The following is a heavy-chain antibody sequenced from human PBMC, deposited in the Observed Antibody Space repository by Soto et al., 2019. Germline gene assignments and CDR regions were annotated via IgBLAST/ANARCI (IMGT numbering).Heavy chain of an antibody. CDR1: GGSIISGGYS. CDR3: AREDSGAFFDF. Sequence: SETLSLTCAVSGGSIISGGYSWSWIRQPPGKGLEWIGYIYSGTTHYDPSLESRVTIAMDRSKNQVSLSLKSVTAADTAVYYCAREDSGAFFDFWGQGTLVTVSS. D-gene: IGHD2-15*01. CDR2: IYSGTT. J-gene: IGHJ4*02. V-gene: IGHV4-30-2*01.